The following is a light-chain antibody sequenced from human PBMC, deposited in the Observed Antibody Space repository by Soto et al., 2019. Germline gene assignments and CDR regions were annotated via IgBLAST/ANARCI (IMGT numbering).Light chain of an antibody. Sequence: DIQMTQSPSSLSASVGDRVTITCRASQRISSYLNWYQQEPGKAPNLLIYAASTLQSGVPSRFSGSGSGTDFTLTISSLQPEDFATYYCQQSYSTPPTFGQGTRLEIK. CDR3: QQSYSTPPT. V-gene: IGKV1-39*01. J-gene: IGKJ5*01. CDR1: QRISSY. CDR2: AAS.